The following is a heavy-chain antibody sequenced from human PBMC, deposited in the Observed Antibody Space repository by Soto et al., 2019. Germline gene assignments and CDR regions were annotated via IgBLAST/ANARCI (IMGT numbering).Heavy chain of an antibody. D-gene: IGHD3-3*01. CDR3: AKDYEAGFDY. CDR2: ISYDGSNK. J-gene: IGHJ4*02. V-gene: IGHV3-30*18. Sequence: QVQLVESGGGVVQPGRSLRLSCAASGFTFSSYGMHWVRQAPGKGLEWVAVISYDGSNKYYADSVKGRFTISRDNYKNTLYLQMNSLRAEDTAVYYCAKDYEAGFDYWGQGTLVTVSS. CDR1: GFTFSSYG.